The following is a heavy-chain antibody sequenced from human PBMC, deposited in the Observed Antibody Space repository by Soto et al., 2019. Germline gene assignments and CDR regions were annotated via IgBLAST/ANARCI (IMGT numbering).Heavy chain of an antibody. CDR3: ARSWMGGNYDFCEGGMDV. J-gene: IGHJ6*02. CDR1: GGSISSGDYF. CDR2: IYYSGST. D-gene: IGHD3-3*01. V-gene: IGHV2-70*18. Sequence: TLSLTCTVSGGSISSGDYFWSWIRQPPGKGLEWIGYIYYSGSTYYSTSLKTRLTISKDTSKNQVVLTMTNIDPVDTATYYCARSWMGGNYDFCEGGMDVWGQGTTVTVSS.